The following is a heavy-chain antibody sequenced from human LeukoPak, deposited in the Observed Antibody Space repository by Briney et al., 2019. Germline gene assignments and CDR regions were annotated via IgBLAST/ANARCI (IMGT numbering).Heavy chain of an antibody. CDR2: INHSGST. CDR3: ARGWGKVLGYCSSTSCYGDV. Sequence: WETLSLTCAVYGGSFSGYYWSWIRQPPGKGLEWIGEINHSGSTNYNPSLKSRVTISVDTSKNQFSLKLSSVTAADTAVYYCARGWGKVLGYCSSTSCYGDVWGKGTTVTVSS. CDR1: GGSFSGYY. V-gene: IGHV4-34*01. J-gene: IGHJ6*04. D-gene: IGHD2-2*01.